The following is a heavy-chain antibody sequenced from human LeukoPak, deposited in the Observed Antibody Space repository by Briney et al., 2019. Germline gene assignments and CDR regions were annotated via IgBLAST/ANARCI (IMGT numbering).Heavy chain of an antibody. J-gene: IGHJ4*02. Sequence: SETLSLTCTVSGGSISSYYWSWIRQPPGKGLEWIGYIYYSGSTNYNPSLKSRVTISVDTSKNQFSLNLGSVPAADTAVYYCARGQYRLDYWGQGNLVTVSS. D-gene: IGHD2-2*01. V-gene: IGHV4-59*01. CDR3: ARGQYRLDY. CDR2: IYYSGST. CDR1: GGSISSYY.